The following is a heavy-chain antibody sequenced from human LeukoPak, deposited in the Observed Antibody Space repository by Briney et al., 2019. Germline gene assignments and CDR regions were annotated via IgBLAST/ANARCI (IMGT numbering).Heavy chain of an antibody. CDR3: AKDFYDTSANGAFDI. Sequence: GGSLRLSCVASGFTFSTYAMYWVRQAPGTGLEWVAVISYDGTNRYYADSLKGRFTISRDNSKNTMYLQVNSLRPGDTAVYYCAKDFYDTSANGAFDIWGHGTMVSVSS. CDR1: GFTFSTYA. V-gene: IGHV3-30*18. J-gene: IGHJ3*02. D-gene: IGHD2/OR15-2a*01. CDR2: ISYDGTNR.